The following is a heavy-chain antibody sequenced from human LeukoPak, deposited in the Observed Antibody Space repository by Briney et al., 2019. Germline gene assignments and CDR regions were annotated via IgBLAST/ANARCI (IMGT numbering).Heavy chain of an antibody. CDR1: GFTFSSYW. J-gene: IGHJ4*02. Sequence: PGGSLRLSCVASGFTFSSYWMHWVRQAPGKGLVWVSRIKIDGSGTGYADSVKGRFTISRDNSKNTLYLQMNSLRVEDTAVYYCARDSSGPAYWGQGTLVTVSS. CDR3: ARDSSGPAY. V-gene: IGHV3-74*01. CDR2: IKIDGSGT. D-gene: IGHD3-22*01.